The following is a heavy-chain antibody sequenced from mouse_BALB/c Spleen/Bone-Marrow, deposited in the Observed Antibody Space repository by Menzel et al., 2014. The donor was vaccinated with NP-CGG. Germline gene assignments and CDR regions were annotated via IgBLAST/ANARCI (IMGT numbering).Heavy chain of an antibody. CDR1: GFTFSDYY. V-gene: IGHV5-12*02. CDR3: ARHNYDETWFAY. D-gene: IGHD2-4*01. Sequence: DVMLVESGGGLVQPGGSLKLSCATSGFTFSDYYMYWVRQTPEKRLEWVAYISNGGGSTYYPDTVEGRFTISRDNAKNTLYLQMSRLKSEDTAMYYCARHNYDETWFAYWGQGTLVTVSA. CDR2: ISNGGGST. J-gene: IGHJ3*01.